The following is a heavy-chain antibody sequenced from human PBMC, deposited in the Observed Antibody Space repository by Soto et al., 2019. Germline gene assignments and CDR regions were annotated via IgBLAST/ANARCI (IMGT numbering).Heavy chain of an antibody. CDR1: GFTFSSYA. V-gene: IGHV3-30-3*01. Sequence: PGGSLRLSCAASGFTFSSYAMHWVRQAPGKWLEWVAVISYDGSNKYYADSVKGRFTISRDNSKNTLYLQMNSLRAEDTAVYYCARGARGYSYGYNSYWGQGXLVTVSS. CDR2: ISYDGSNK. J-gene: IGHJ4*02. CDR3: ARGARGYSYGYNSY. D-gene: IGHD5-18*01.